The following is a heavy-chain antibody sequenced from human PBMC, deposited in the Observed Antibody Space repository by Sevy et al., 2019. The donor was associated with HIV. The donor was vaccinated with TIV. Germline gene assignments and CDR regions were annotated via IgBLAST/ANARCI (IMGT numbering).Heavy chain of an antibody. CDR1: GYTFTGYY. CDR3: ARDEKVVGYYGMDV. V-gene: IGHV1-2*06. CDR2: INPNSGGT. J-gene: IGHJ6*02. D-gene: IGHD2-2*01. Sequence: ASLKVSCKASGYTFTGYYMHWVRQAPGQGLEWMGRINPNSGGTNYAQKFQGRVTMTRDTSISTAYMELSRLRSDDTAVYYCARDEKVVGYYGMDVWGQGTTVTVSS.